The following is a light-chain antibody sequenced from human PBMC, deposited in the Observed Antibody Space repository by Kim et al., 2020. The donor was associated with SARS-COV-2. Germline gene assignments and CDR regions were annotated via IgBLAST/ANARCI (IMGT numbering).Light chain of an antibody. Sequence: DMQMTQSPSSLSASVGDRVTITCRAGQSISSYLNWYQQKPGTAPKLLIYAASNLRSGVPSSFSGGGSGTDFTLTITSLQPEDFATYYCQQSYSTPYTFGQGTKLEI. CDR2: AAS. CDR1: QSISSY. V-gene: IGKV1-39*01. J-gene: IGKJ2*01. CDR3: QQSYSTPYT.